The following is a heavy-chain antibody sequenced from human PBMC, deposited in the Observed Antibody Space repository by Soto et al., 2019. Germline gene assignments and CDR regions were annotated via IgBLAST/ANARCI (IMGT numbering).Heavy chain of an antibody. D-gene: IGHD3-16*01. V-gene: IGHV3-30*18. CDR3: AKEGKVRHRDTWGLDY. CDR1: GFIFSNYG. J-gene: IGHJ4*02. Sequence: QVQLVESGGGVVQPGTSLTLSCATSGFIFSNYGMQWVRQAPGRGLEWVAVISHEGSLKYYADSVQGRFTLSRDSSKNTVYLQMNSLRTADTALYYCAKEGKVRHRDTWGLDYWGQGTMVTVSS. CDR2: ISHEGSLK.